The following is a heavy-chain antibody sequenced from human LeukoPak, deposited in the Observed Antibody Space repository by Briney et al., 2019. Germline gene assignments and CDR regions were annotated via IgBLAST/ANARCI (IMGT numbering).Heavy chain of an antibody. Sequence: GGSLRLSCTASGFTFGDYAMSWIRQAPGKGLEWVGFIRGKAYGETADYAASVKGRFTISRDDSKAIAYPQMNSLKTEDTAVYHCTRDRGAYNLYDYWGQGPLVTVSS. D-gene: IGHD1-1*01. CDR3: TRDRGAYNLYDY. J-gene: IGHJ4*02. CDR2: IRGKAYGETA. V-gene: IGHV3-49*03. CDR1: GFTFGDYA.